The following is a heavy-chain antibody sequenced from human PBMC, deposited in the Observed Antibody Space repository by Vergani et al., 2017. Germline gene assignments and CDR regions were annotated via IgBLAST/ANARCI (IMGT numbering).Heavy chain of an antibody. J-gene: IGHJ5*02. V-gene: IGHV4-61*02. Sequence: QVQLHESGPGLVKPSQTLSLTCTVSGGSITSGSFYWSWIRQPAGKGLEWIGRIHSSGTTNYNRSLKSRVNLSVDTSKNQLSLRMSSVTAADTAVYYCARDSWTSELRGVYWFDTWGQGTLVSVSS. CDR1: GGSITSGSFY. CDR3: ARDSWTSELRGVYWFDT. CDR2: IHSSGTT. D-gene: IGHD3-10*01.